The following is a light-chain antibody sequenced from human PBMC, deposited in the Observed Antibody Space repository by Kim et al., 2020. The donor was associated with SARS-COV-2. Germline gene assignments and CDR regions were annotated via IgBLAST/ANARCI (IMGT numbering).Light chain of an antibody. CDR3: QVWDSTSDNVV. Sequence: APGTTATVTCGGNKNKSKNVHWYQQKPRQAHAVVIQYDSDRPSGIPERFSGSNSGNTTTLTISRVEAGDEADYYCQVWDSTSDNVVFGGGTQLTVL. CDR2: YDS. CDR1: KNKSKN. V-gene: IGLV3-21*04. J-gene: IGLJ2*01.